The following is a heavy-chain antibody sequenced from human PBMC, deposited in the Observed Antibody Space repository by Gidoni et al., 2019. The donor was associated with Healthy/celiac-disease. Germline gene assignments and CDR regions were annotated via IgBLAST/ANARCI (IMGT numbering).Heavy chain of an antibody. CDR3: AKRSSRAYCGGDCYAEQLPDY. V-gene: IGHV3-23*01. D-gene: IGHD2-21*02. CDR2: ISGSGGST. Sequence: EVQLLESGGGLVQPGGSLRLSCAASGFTFSSYAMSWVRQAPGKGLEWVSAISGSGGSTYYADSVKGRFTISRDNSKNTLYLQMNSLRAEDTAVYYCAKRSSRAYCGGDCYAEQLPDYWGQGTLVTVSS. CDR1: GFTFSSYA. J-gene: IGHJ4*02.